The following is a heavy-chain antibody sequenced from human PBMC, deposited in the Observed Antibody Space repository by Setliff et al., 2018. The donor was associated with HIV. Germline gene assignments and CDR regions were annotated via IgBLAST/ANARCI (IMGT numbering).Heavy chain of an antibody. CDR2: IYYSGST. CDR1: GGSISSYY. CDR3: ARALDSGSFPPELDY. D-gene: IGHD1-26*01. Sequence: SETLSLTCTVSGGSISSYYWSWIRQPPGKGLEWIGYIYYSGSTNYNPSLKSRVTISVETSKNQFSLKLSSVTAADTAVYYCARALDSGSFPPELDYWGQGTLVTVSS. V-gene: IGHV4-59*01. J-gene: IGHJ4*02.